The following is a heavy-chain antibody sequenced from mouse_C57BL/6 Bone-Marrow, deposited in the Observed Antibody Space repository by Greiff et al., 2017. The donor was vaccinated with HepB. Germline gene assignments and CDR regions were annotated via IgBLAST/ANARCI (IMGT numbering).Heavy chain of an antibody. Sequence: VQLQQSGAELVRPGASVKLSCTASGFNIKDDYMHWVKQRPEQGLEWIGWIDPENGDTEYASKFQGKATITADTSSNTAYLQLSSLTSEDTAVYYCTTPDLRGFADWGQGTLVTVSA. V-gene: IGHV14-4*01. D-gene: IGHD1-1*01. J-gene: IGHJ3*01. CDR1: GFNIKDDY. CDR3: TTPDLRGFAD. CDR2: IDPENGDT.